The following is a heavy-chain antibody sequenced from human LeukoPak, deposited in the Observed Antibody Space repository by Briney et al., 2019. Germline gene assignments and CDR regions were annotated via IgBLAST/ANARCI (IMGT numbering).Heavy chain of an antibody. Sequence: ASVKVSCKASGYTFTGYYVHWVRQAPGQGLEWMGWINPNSGGTNYAQKFQGRVTMTRGTSISTAYMELSRLRSDDTAVYYCARVRFGAPADPWGQGTLVTVSS. CDR2: INPNSGGT. CDR1: GYTFTGYY. J-gene: IGHJ5*02. D-gene: IGHD3-10*01. V-gene: IGHV1-2*02. CDR3: ARVRFGAPADP.